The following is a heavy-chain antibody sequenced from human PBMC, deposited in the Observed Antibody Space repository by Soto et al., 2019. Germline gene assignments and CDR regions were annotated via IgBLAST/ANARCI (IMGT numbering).Heavy chain of an antibody. V-gene: IGHV1-2*04. CDR2: INPNSGGT. D-gene: IGHD5-12*01. CDR3: AIDLGTFKPIVAYYFDY. J-gene: IGHJ4*02. Sequence: GASVKVSCKASGYTFTGYYMHWVRQAPGQGLEWMGWINPNSGGTNYAQKFQGWVTMTRDTSISTAYMELSRLRSDDTAVYYFAIDLGTFKPIVAYYFDYWGQGTLVTVSS. CDR1: GYTFTGYY.